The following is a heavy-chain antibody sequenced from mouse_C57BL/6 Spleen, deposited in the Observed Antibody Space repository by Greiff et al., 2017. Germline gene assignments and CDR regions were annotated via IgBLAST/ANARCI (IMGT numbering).Heavy chain of an antibody. J-gene: IGHJ4*01. CDR1: GFSFNTYA. V-gene: IGHV10-1*01. CDR3: VRPYDYDEGYYAMDY. CDR2: IRSKSNNYAT. D-gene: IGHD2-4*01. Sequence: DVQLVESGGGLVQPKGSLKLSCAASGFSFNTYAMNWVRQAPGKGLEWVARIRSKSNNYATYYADSVKDRFTISRDDSESMLYLQMNNLKTEDTAMYYCVRPYDYDEGYYAMDYWGQGTSVTVSS.